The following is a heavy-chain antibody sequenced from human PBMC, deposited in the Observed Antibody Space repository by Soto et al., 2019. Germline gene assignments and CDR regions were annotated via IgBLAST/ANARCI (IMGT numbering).Heavy chain of an antibody. CDR2: MNPNSGNT. CDR3: ARVGTGAAWYPWFGP. J-gene: IGHJ5*02. D-gene: IGHD6-13*01. V-gene: IGHV1-8*01. Sequence: QVQLVQSGGEVKKPGASVKVSCKASGYTFTSYDINWVRRATGQGLEWMGWMNPNSGNTGYAQKFQGRVTMTRNTSIRTAYMELSSLRSEDTAEFYCARVGTGAAWYPWFGPWGQGTLVTVSS. CDR1: GYTFTSYD.